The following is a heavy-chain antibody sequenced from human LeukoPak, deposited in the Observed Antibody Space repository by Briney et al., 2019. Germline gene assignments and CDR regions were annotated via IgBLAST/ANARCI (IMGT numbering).Heavy chain of an antibody. J-gene: IGHJ4*02. V-gene: IGHV1-18*01. CDR1: GYTFMSHG. CDR2: ISGYSSNT. Sequence: ASVKVSCKAYGYTFMSHGISWVRQAPGQGLEWMGWISGYSSNTNYAQRLQGRVTMTTDTSTTTAYMELRSLRSDDTAVYYCARLGRYDYFIDYWGQGTLVTVSS. CDR3: ARLGRYDYFIDY. D-gene: IGHD3-16*01.